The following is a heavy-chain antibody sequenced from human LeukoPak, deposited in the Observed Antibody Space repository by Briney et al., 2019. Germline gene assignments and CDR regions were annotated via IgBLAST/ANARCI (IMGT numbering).Heavy chain of an antibody. CDR2: INHSGST. D-gene: IGHD3-3*01. V-gene: IGHV4-34*01. J-gene: IGHJ5*02. CDR3: ARRAQYYDFWSGYKGGGWFDP. Sequence: SETLSLTCAVYGGSFSGYYWSWIRQPPGKGLEWIGEINHSGSTNYNPSLKSRVTISVDTSKNQFSLKLSSVTAADTAVYYCARRAQYYDFWSGYKGGGWFDPWGQGTLVTVSS. CDR1: GGSFSGYY.